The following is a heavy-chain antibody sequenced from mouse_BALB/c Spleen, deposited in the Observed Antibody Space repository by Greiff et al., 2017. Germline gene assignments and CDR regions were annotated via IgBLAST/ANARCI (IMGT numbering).Heavy chain of an antibody. D-gene: IGHD2-1*01. CDR2: ISSGGST. J-gene: IGHJ1*01. CDR3: ARGGYYGNYWYFDV. V-gene: IGHV5-6-5*01. CDR1: GFTFSSYA. Sequence: EVQRVESGGGLVKPGGSLKLSCAASGFTFSSYAMSWVRQTPEKRLEWVASISSGGSTYYPDSVKGRFTISRDNARNILYLQMSSLRSEDTAMYYCARGGYYGNYWYFDVWGAGTTVTVSS.